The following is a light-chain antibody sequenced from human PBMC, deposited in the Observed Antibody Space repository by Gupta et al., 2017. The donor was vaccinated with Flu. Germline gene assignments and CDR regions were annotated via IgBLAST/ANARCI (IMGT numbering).Light chain of an antibody. CDR1: NIGRYS. J-gene: IGLJ2*01. Sequence: SSVLTQPPSVAVAPGQTAMITCGGNNIGRYSVHWYQQRPGPAPVLVVYTERDRPSGVPERFSGSVSGTTAALRVSRVEAGDEADYYWRAWHSGRDHGVFGGGTRLTVL. V-gene: IGLV3-21*02. CDR2: TER. CDR3: RAWHSGRDHGV.